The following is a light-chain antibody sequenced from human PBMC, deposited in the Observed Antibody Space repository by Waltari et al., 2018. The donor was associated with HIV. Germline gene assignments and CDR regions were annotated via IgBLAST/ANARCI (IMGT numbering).Light chain of an antibody. CDR2: KDT. CDR1: ALSKQL. J-gene: IGLJ3*02. CDR3: QSTNVVRV. Sequence: SFELTQPPSVSVSPGQTARITCSGDALSKQLTFWYQKKPAQAPVLVIYKDTERPSGIPEGFAGSTSGITATLTVSGVQAEDEADYYWQSTNVVRVFGGRTKLTVL. V-gene: IGLV3-25*03.